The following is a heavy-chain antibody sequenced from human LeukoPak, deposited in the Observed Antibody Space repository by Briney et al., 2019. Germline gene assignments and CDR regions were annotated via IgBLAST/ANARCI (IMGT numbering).Heavy chain of an antibody. CDR2: INIDGSST. J-gene: IGHJ5*02. CDR3: ARDLGQYYDTSDNWFDP. D-gene: IGHD3-22*01. Sequence: GGSLRLSCAASGFTFSSYWMHWVRQAPGKGLVWVSRINIDGSSTSYADSVKGRFPILRDNAKNTVYLQMNSLRAEDTAVYYCARDLGQYYDTSDNWFDPWGQGTLVTVSS. CDR1: GFTFSSYW. V-gene: IGHV3-74*01.